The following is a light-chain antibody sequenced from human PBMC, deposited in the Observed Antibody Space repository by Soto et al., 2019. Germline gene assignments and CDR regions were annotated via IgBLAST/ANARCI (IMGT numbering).Light chain of an antibody. CDR1: SSDVGGYNY. Sequence: QSALTQPASVSGSPGQSITISCTGTSSDVGGYNYVSWYQHHPGKAPRLMIYEVSNRPSGVSDRFSGSKSGNTASLTISGLLAEDEADYYCSSYTSISTYVFGIGTKLTVL. V-gene: IGLV2-14*01. J-gene: IGLJ1*01. CDR2: EVS. CDR3: SSYTSISTYV.